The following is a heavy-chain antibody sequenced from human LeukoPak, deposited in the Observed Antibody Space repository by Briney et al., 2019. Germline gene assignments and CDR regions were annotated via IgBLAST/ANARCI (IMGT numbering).Heavy chain of an antibody. D-gene: IGHD6-13*01. J-gene: IGHJ6*02. CDR2: IRSKAYGGTT. V-gene: IGHV3-49*03. CDR1: GFTFGDYA. Sequence: PGGSLRLSCTASGFTFGDYAMSWFRQAPGKGLEWVGFIRSKAYGGTTEYAASVKGRFTISRDDSKSIAYLQMNSLKTEDTAVYYCLSSRPYYYYYGMDVWGQGTTVTVSS. CDR3: LSSRPYYYYYGMDV.